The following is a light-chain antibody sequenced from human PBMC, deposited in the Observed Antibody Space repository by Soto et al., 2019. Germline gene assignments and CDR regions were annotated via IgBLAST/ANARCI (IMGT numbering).Light chain of an antibody. CDR1: QDISRY. Sequence: DIQLTQSPSFLSASVGDRVTITCRASQDISRYLAWYQQKAGKAPKLLIYAASTLQKGVPSRFSGSGSGTGFTLTIRSLQPEDFATYYCQQSYSTLYTFGQGTKLEIK. CDR3: QQSYSTLYT. CDR2: AAS. J-gene: IGKJ2*01. V-gene: IGKV1-39*01.